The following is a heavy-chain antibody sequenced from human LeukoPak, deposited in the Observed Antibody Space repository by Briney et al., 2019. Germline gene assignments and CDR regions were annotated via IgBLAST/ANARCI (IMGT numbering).Heavy chain of an antibody. CDR3: ARVRPPHCSSTSCYDLAGNYFDY. D-gene: IGHD2-2*01. CDR1: GFTFSSYA. J-gene: IGHJ4*02. Sequence: PGGSLRLSCAASGFTFSSYAMHWVRQAPGKGLEWVAVISYDGSNKYYADSVKGRFTISRDNSKNTLYLQMNSLRAEDTAVYYCARVRPPHCSSTSCYDLAGNYFDYWGQGTLVTVSS. V-gene: IGHV3-30-3*01. CDR2: ISYDGSNK.